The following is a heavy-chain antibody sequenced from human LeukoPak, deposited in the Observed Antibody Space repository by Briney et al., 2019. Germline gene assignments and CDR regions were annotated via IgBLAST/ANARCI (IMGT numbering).Heavy chain of an antibody. CDR3: ARDYVVVVPADMGDAFDI. V-gene: IGHV4-61*02. J-gene: IGHJ3*02. CDR2: VYTSGST. CDR1: GGSLSSGTYY. Sequence: PSETLSLTCTVSGGSLSSGTYYWRWIRQPAGKGLEWIGRVYTSGSTDYNPSLKSRVTMSVGTSKNQVSLKRSSVTAADTAVYYCARDYVVVVPADMGDAFDIWGQGTMVTVSS. D-gene: IGHD2-2*01.